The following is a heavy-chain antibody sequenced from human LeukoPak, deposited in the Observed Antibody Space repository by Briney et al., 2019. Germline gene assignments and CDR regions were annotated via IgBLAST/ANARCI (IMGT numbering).Heavy chain of an antibody. CDR2: ISYDGSNK. CDR1: GFTFSSYG. J-gene: IGHJ4*02. CDR3: AKISSSWSSFDY. D-gene: IGHD6-13*01. V-gene: IGHV3-30*18. Sequence: GGSLRLSCAASGFTFSSYGMHWVRQAPGKGLEWVAVISYDGSNKYYADSVKGRFTISRDNSKNTLYLQMNSLRVEDTAVYYCAKISSSWSSFDYWGQGTLVTVSS.